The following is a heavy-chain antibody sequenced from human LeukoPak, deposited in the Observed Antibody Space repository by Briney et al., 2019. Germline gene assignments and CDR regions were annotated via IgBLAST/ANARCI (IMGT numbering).Heavy chain of an antibody. D-gene: IGHD6-13*01. J-gene: IGHJ5*02. Sequence: SETLSLTCTVSGGSISSYYWSWIRQPAGKGLEWIGRIYTSGSTYYNPALKSRVTMSVDTSKNQFSLKLSSVTAADTAVYYCARLLAAAGTVGWFDPWGQGTLVTVSS. CDR2: IYTSGST. CDR1: GGSISSYY. V-gene: IGHV4-4*07. CDR3: ARLLAAAGTVGWFDP.